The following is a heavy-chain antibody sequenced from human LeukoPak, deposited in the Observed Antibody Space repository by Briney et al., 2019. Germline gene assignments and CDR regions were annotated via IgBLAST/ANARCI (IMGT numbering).Heavy chain of an antibody. CDR2: INHSGST. J-gene: IGHJ6*02. CDR1: GGSFSGYY. CDR3: ARGGYSYGGVQGFGYYYGMGV. V-gene: IGHV4-34*01. Sequence: SETLSLTCAVYGGSFSGYYWSWIRQPPVKGLEWIGEINHSGSTNYNPSLKSRVTISVDTSKNQFSLKLSSVTAADTAVYYCARGGYSYGGVQGFGYYYGMGVWGQGTTVTVSS. D-gene: IGHD5-18*01.